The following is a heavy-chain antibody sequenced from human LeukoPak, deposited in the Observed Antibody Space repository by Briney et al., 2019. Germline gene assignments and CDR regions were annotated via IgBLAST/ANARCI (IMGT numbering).Heavy chain of an antibody. Sequence: WVTLSLTCTVSGGSLSRYYWSWIRQPAGKGLEWMGRIYPSGSTNYNPSLTSRGTTSVDTSKNQFSHTLSYVTAADTAVYYCAGVRYGELDLLGFDPWGQGSLVTVSS. CDR2: IYPSGST. CDR1: GGSLSRYY. V-gene: IGHV4-4*07. D-gene: IGHD3-10*01. CDR3: AGVRYGELDLLGFDP. J-gene: IGHJ5*02.